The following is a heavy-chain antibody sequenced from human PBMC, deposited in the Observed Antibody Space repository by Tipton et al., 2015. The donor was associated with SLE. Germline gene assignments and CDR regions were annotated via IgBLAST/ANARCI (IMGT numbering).Heavy chain of an antibody. D-gene: IGHD2-21*01. Sequence: QLVQSGAEVKKPGASVKISCKASGYTFKKNFMHWVRQAPGQGLEWMGWITPYGGDTNRPRTYYAQRFQDRVTLSTDTSASTAYMELRSLRSDDTAVYYCARGLGENYWGQGTLVTVSS. CDR3: ARGLGENY. CDR2: ITPYGGDT. V-gene: IGHV1-18*04. CDR1: GYTFKKNF. J-gene: IGHJ4*02.